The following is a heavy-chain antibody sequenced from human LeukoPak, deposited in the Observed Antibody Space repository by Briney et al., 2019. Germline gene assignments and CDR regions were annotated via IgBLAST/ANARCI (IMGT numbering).Heavy chain of an antibody. CDR3: ARSGGYSGYDVDY. CDR2: ISYSGST. CDR1: GGSINTYY. V-gene: IGHV4-59*01. D-gene: IGHD5-12*01. J-gene: IGHJ4*02. Sequence: SETLSLTCTVSGGSINTYYWHWIRQHPGKGLEWIGYISYSGSTNYNPSLKSRVTISIDTSKKQFSLKLSSVTAADTAVYYCARSGGYSGYDVDYWGQGILVTVSS.